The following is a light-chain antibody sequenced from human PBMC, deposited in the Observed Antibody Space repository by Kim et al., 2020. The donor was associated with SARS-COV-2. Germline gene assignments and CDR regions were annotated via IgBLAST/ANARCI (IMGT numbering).Light chain of an antibody. V-gene: IGKV3-20*01. CDR3: QQYDRSPYT. Sequence: LSTGERSTLSCRARQSVASNHLAWFQQKPGQAPRLLIYGTSRRATGIPDRFRASESGTDFTLTISRLEPEDFAVYYCQQYDRSPYTFGQGTKLGI. CDR1: QSVASNH. J-gene: IGKJ2*01. CDR2: GTS.